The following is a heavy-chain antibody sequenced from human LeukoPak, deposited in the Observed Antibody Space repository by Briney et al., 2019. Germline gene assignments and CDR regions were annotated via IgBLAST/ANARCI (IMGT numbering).Heavy chain of an antibody. CDR2: ISSSGSTI. V-gene: IGHV3-48*03. J-gene: IGHJ6*04. Sequence: GGSLRLSCAASGFTFSSYEMDWVRQAPGKGLEWVSYISSSGSTIYYADSVKGRFTISRDNAKNSRYLQMNSLRAEDTAVYYCAELGITMTGGVWGKGTTVTISS. CDR3: AELGITMTGGV. CDR1: GFTFSSYE. D-gene: IGHD3-10*02.